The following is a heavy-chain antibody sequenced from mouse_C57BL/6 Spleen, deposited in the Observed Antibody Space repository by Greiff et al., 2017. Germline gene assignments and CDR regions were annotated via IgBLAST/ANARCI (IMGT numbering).Heavy chain of an antibody. V-gene: IGHV1-64*01. D-gene: IGHD4-1*01. Sequence: VQLLQSGAELVKPGASVKLSCKASGYTFTSYCMHWVKQRPGQGLEWIGMIHPNSGSTNYNEKFKSKATLTVDKSSSTAYMQLSSLTSEDSAVYYCARDWYFFDDWGQGTTLTVSS. CDR1: GYTFTSYC. CDR2: IHPNSGST. CDR3: ARDWYFFDD. J-gene: IGHJ2*01.